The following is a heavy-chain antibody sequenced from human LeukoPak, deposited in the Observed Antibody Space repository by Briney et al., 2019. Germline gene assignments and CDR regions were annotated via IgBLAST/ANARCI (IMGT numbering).Heavy chain of an antibody. Sequence: ASVKVSCKASGYTFTGNAMHWVRQAPGQRLEWMGWINAGNGNTKYSKKFQGRVTITRDTSATTVYMELSSPGSEDTAVYYCATEVWGSRRIDYWGQGTLVTVSS. V-gene: IGHV1-3*01. J-gene: IGHJ4*01. CDR1: GYTFTGNA. D-gene: IGHD3-16*01. CDR2: INAGNGNT. CDR3: ATEVWGSRRIDY.